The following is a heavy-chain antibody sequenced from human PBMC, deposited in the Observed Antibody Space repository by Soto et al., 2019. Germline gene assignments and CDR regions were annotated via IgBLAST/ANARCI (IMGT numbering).Heavy chain of an antibody. CDR3: ARGWDSLQDY. J-gene: IGHJ4*02. Sequence: VQLQQWGAGLLKPSETLSLTCAVYGGSFSGYYWSWIRQPPGKGLEWIGEINHSGSTNYNPSLKSRVTISVDTSKNQFSLKLSSVTAADTAVYYCARGWDSLQDYWGQGTLVTVSS. V-gene: IGHV4-34*01. D-gene: IGHD1-26*01. CDR2: INHSGST. CDR1: GGSFSGYY.